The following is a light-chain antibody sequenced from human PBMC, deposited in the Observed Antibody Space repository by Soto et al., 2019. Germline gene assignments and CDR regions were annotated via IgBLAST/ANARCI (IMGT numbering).Light chain of an antibody. CDR3: QQSDTYPLT. V-gene: IGKV1-5*01. J-gene: IGKJ5*01. CDR1: QSISGG. Sequence: DRQVTHSPSXVXASVGDRVGIXCRASQSISGGLAWYQHRPGKAPSLLIYDASTLRSGVPSRFSGSESGTEFTLTISSLQADDFATYYCQQSDTYPLTFGQGTRLEI. CDR2: DAS.